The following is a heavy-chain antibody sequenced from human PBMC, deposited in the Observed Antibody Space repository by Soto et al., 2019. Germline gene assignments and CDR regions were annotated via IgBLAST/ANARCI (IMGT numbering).Heavy chain of an antibody. CDR1: GFTFSSYG. CDR2: IWYDGSNK. Sequence: GGSLRLSCAASGFTFSSYGMHWVRQAPGKGLEWVAVIWYDGSNKYYADSVKGRFTISRDNSKNTLYLQMNSLRAEDTAVYYCARDFWYSGSYDDYWGQGTLVTVSS. CDR3: ARDFWYSGSYDDY. D-gene: IGHD1-26*01. J-gene: IGHJ4*02. V-gene: IGHV3-33*01.